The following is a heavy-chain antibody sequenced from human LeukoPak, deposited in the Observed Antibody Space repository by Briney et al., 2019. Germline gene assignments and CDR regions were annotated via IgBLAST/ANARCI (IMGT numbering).Heavy chain of an antibody. V-gene: IGHV4-39*01. J-gene: IGHJ3*02. Sequence: PSETLSLTCTVSGGSISSSSYYWGWIRQPPGKGLEWIGETYSGGSTYSDPSLKSQVTISVDTSKNQFPLKLSSVTAADTAVYYCARRGAAFDIWGQGTMVTVSS. D-gene: IGHD1-26*01. CDR3: ARRGAAFDI. CDR1: GGSISSSSYY. CDR2: TYSGGST.